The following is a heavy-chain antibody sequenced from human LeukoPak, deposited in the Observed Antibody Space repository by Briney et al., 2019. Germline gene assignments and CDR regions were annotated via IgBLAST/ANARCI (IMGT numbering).Heavy chain of an antibody. D-gene: IGHD1-1*01. J-gene: IGHJ4*02. V-gene: IGHV4-59*08. CDR2: IYYSGST. Sequence: SETLSLTCTVSGGSISSYYWSWIRQPPGKGLEWIGYIYYSGSTKYNPSLKSRVTISVDTSKNQFSLRLSSVTAADTAVYYCASLPYNDYVDYWGQGNLVTVSS. CDR1: GGSISSYY. CDR3: ASLPYNDYVDY.